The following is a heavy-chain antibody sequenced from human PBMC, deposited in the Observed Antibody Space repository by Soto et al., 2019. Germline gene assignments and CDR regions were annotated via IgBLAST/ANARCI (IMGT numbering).Heavy chain of an antibody. V-gene: IGHV1-3*01. J-gene: IGHJ6*02. CDR2: INAGNGNT. CDR1: GYTFTSYA. CDR3: ARYRYYYDSSGTPKNGMDV. D-gene: IGHD3-22*01. Sequence: QVQLVQSGAEVKKPGASVKVSCKASGYTFTSYAMHWVRQAPGQRLEWMGWINAGNGNTKYSQKFQGRVTITRDTSASTAYMELSSLRSEDTAVYYCARYRYYYDSSGTPKNGMDVWGQGTTVTVSS.